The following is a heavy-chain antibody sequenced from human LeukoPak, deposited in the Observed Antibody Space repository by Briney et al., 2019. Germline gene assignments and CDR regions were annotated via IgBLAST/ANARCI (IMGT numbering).Heavy chain of an antibody. CDR3: ARDGYYDSSGYDYYYYMDV. Sequence: SVKVSCKASGGTFSSYAISWVRQAPGQGLEWMGGIIPIFGTANYAQKFQGRVTITADESTSTAYMELSSPRSEDTAVYYCARDGYYDSSGYDYYYYMDVWGKGTTVTVSS. D-gene: IGHD3-22*01. CDR2: IIPIFGTA. J-gene: IGHJ6*03. V-gene: IGHV1-69*13. CDR1: GGTFSSYA.